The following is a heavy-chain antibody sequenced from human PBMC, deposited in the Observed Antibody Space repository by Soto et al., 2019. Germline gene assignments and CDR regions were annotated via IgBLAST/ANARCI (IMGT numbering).Heavy chain of an antibody. D-gene: IGHD3-16*01. J-gene: IGHJ6*02. CDR2: INHTGYI. Sequence: PXATLSLTCAVSGGSFRGFYWTWIRQRPGKGLEWIGEINHTGYINYRPSLESRVTISEDTSNNHFSLQLRSVTAADTAIYYCTRSYGGNLLYYYGMDVWGQGTTVTVSS. V-gene: IGHV4-34*01. CDR1: GGSFRGFY. CDR3: TRSYGGNLLYYYGMDV.